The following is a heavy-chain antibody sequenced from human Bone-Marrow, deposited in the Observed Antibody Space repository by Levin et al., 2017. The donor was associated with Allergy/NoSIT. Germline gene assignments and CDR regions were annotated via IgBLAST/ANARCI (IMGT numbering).Heavy chain of an antibody. CDR2: INYNRNT. CDR1: GVSLTSSSYH. V-gene: IGHV4-39*07. CDR3: ARVWITFGSVFDAFDT. D-gene: IGHD3-16*01. Sequence: SETLSLTCTVSGVSLTSSSYHWAWIRQAPGKGLEWIATINYNRNTDYNPSLKSRVTVSLDTSKNQFSLTLNSVTVADTAVYYCARVWITFGSVFDAFDTWGQGTMATVSS. J-gene: IGHJ3*02.